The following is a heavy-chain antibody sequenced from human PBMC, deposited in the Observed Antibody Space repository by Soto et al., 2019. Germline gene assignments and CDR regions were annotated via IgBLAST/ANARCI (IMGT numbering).Heavy chain of an antibody. J-gene: IGHJ4*02. CDR1: GYTFTSYG. Sequence: ASVKVSCKASGYTFTSYGISWVRQAPGQGLEWMGWINPNSGGTNYAQKFQGWVTMTRDTSISTAYMELSRLRSDDTAVYYCARVYSYGYFDYWGQGILVTVSS. CDR2: INPNSGGT. D-gene: IGHD5-18*01. CDR3: ARVYSYGYFDY. V-gene: IGHV1-2*04.